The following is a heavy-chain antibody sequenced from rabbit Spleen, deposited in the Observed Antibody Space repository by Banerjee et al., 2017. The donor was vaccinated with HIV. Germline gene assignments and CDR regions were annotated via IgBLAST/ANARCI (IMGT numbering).Heavy chain of an antibody. J-gene: IGHJ4*01. D-gene: IGHD4-1*01. CDR3: ARDLAGVIGWNFNL. V-gene: IGHV1S43*01. Sequence: SWVHGRFTISRSTSLNTVDLKMTSLTAADTATYFCARDLAGVIGWNFNLWGQGTLVTVS.